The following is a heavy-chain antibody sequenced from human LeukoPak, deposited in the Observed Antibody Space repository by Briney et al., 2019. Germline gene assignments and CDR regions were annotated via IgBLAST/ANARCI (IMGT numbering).Heavy chain of an antibody. V-gene: IGHV4-4*07. CDR2: IYTSGST. CDR1: GGSISSYY. Sequence: SETLSLTCTVSGGSISSYYWSWIRQPAGKGLEWTGRIYTSGSTNYNPSLKSRVTISVDTSKNQFSLKLSSVTAADTAVYYCAAQPARYYYGMDVWGQGTTVTVSS. CDR3: AAQPARYYYGMDV. J-gene: IGHJ6*02. D-gene: IGHD6-6*01.